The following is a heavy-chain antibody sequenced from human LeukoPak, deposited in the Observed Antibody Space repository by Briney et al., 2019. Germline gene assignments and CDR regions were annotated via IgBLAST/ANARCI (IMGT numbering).Heavy chain of an antibody. D-gene: IGHD3-16*01. CDR3: ARGMGAYYFDY. Sequence: ASVKASCKASGGTFSSYAISWVRQAPGQGLEWMGGIIPIFGTANYAQKFQGRVTITADKSTSTAYMELSSLRSEDTAVYYCARGMGAYYFDYWGQGTLVTVSS. J-gene: IGHJ4*02. CDR1: GGTFSSYA. CDR2: IIPIFGTA. V-gene: IGHV1-69*06.